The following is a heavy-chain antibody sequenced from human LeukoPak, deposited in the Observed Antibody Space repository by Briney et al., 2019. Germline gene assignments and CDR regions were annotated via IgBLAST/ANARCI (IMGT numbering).Heavy chain of an antibody. CDR2: IYYSGST. D-gene: IGHD6-6*01. CDR3: ARDDSSSSPFDY. V-gene: IGHV4-39*02. J-gene: IGHJ4*02. Sequence: SETLSLTCTVSGGSISSSSYYWGWIRQPPGKGLEWIGSIYYSGSTYYNPSVKSRVTISVDTSKNQFSLKLSSVTAADTAVYYCARDDSSSSPFDYWGQGTLVTVSS. CDR1: GGSISSSSYY.